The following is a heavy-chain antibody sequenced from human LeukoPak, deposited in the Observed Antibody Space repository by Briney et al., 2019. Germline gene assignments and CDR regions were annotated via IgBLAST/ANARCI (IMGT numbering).Heavy chain of an antibody. V-gene: IGHV3-23*01. Sequence: PGGSLRLSCVASGFTFTKCSMSWIRQAPGKGLEWVAIITATGDTAYYAASVKGRFNISRENSRNPVYMQMDSLRAEDPAISYCAGDRNSDWYSPLDYWGQGSQVTVSP. J-gene: IGHJ4*02. CDR3: AGDRNSDWYSPLDY. CDR2: ITATGDTA. CDR1: GFTFTKCS. D-gene: IGHD6-19*01.